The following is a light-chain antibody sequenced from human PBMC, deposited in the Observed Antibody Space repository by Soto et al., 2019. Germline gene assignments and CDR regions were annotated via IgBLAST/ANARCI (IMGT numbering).Light chain of an antibody. V-gene: IGKV1-27*01. Sequence: DIQMTQSPSSLSASVGARVTITCRASQGIGNYLAWYHQRPGKVPNLLIYHASTLQSGVPSRFSGSGSGTDFTLTISSLQPEDVATYYCQKYHSAVFTFGPGTKVDI. CDR3: QKYHSAVFT. CDR1: QGIGNY. J-gene: IGKJ3*01. CDR2: HAS.